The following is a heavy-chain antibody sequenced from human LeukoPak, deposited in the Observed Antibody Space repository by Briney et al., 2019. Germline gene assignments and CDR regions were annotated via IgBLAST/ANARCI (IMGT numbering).Heavy chain of an antibody. CDR3: ARDPRGTYDY. D-gene: IGHD5-12*01. V-gene: IGHV1-2*02. CDR2: INPSSGDT. CDR1: GYSFTAAYN. Sequence: ASVKVSCKASGYSFTAAYNIHWLRQAPGQGPEFMGWINPSSGDTRYAQKFQGRVTVTRDTIISTAYMELSSLTPDDTAVYYCARDPRGTYDYWGQGSLVTVSS. J-gene: IGHJ4*02.